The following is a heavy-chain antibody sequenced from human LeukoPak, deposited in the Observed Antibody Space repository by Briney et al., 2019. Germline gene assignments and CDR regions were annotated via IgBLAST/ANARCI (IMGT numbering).Heavy chain of an antibody. CDR2: INAGNGNT. D-gene: IGHD4-11*01. CDR1: GXTXXSYA. Sequence: VKVSCKXSGXTXXSYAMHWVRQAPGQRLEWMGWINAGNGNTKYSQKFQGRVTITRDTSASTAYMELSSLRSEDTAVYYCARAHDYSNSRFDYWGQGTLVTVSS. V-gene: IGHV1-3*01. CDR3: ARAHDYSNSRFDY. J-gene: IGHJ4*02.